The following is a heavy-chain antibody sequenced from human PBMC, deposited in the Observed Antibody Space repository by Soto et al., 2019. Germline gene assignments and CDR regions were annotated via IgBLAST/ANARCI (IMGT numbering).Heavy chain of an antibody. V-gene: IGHV4-39*01. CDR1: GGSISSSSYY. J-gene: IGHJ6*02. CDR3: ARGYYDSSGYYYQPPLRFGGMDV. Sequence: SETLSLTCTVSGGSISSSSYYWGWIRQPPGKGLEWIGSIYYSGSTYYNPSLKSRVTISVDTSKNQFSLKLSSVTAEDTAVYYCARGYYDSSGYYYQPPLRFGGMDVWGQGTTVTVSS. CDR2: IYYSGST. D-gene: IGHD3-22*01.